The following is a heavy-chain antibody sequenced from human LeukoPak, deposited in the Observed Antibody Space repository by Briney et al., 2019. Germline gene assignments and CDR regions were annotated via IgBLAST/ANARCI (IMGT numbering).Heavy chain of an antibody. CDR2: INPNSGGT. J-gene: IGHJ4*02. Sequence: ASVKVSCEASGYTVTGYYMHWVRQAPGQGLELMGWINPNSGGTNYAQKFQGRVTMTRDTSISTAYMELSRLRSDDTAVYYCARRSQWLVYDYWGQGTLVTVSS. CDR3: ARRSQWLVYDY. V-gene: IGHV1-2*02. CDR1: GYTVTGYY. D-gene: IGHD6-19*01.